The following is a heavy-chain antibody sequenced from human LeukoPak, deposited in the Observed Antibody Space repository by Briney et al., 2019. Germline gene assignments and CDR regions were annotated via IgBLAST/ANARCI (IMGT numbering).Heavy chain of an antibody. D-gene: IGHD4-17*01. CDR1: GGSISSGGYY. J-gene: IGHJ5*02. Sequence: PSETLSLTCTVSGGSISSGGYYWSWIRQHPGKGLEWIGYIYYSGSTYYNPSLKSRVTISVDTSKNQFSLKLSSVTAADTAVYYCARDSGYSYYGDPRGWFVPWGQGTLVTVSS. V-gene: IGHV4-31*03. CDR2: IYYSGST. CDR3: ARDSGYSYYGDPRGWFVP.